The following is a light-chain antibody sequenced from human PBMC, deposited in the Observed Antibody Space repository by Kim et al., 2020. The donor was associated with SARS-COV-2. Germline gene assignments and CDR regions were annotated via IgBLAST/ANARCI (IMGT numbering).Light chain of an antibody. V-gene: IGLV3-21*04. J-gene: IGLJ1*01. CDR1: NIGSKS. Sequence: SYELTQPPSVSVAPGKTARITCGGNNIGSKSVHWYQQKPGQAPVLVIYYDSDRPSGIPERFSGSNSGNTATLTISRVEAGDEADYYCQVWDSSYVFGTET. CDR2: YDS. CDR3: QVWDSSYV.